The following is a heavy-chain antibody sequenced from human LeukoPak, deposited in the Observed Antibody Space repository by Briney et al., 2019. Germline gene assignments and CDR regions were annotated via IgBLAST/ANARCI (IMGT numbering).Heavy chain of an antibody. D-gene: IGHD5-18*01. CDR2: IYYSGST. CDR1: GGSIYSGGYY. CDR3: APLSYRRTYFDY. V-gene: IGHV4-31*03. Sequence: SQTLSLTCTGSGGSIYSGGYYWSWTRHRPGKGLEWIGYIYYSGSTYYNPSLKTRVTISVDTSKNQFSLKLSSVTAADTAVYYGAPLSYRRTYFDYWGQGTLVTVSS. J-gene: IGHJ4*02.